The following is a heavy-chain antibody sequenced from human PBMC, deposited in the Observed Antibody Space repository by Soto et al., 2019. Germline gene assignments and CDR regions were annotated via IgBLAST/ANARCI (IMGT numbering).Heavy chain of an antibody. Sequence: VQLMQSGAEVKQPGSSVKVSCKASGGTFSSHSINWVRQAPGQGLEWMGGIITLFGTANYAQNLQGRVTITADQSTSTAYMELNSLRSDDTALYYWAREVGYGDFSAALLDWGQGTLVTVSS. CDR3: AREVGYGDFSAALLD. CDR1: GGTFSSHS. D-gene: IGHD4-17*01. J-gene: IGHJ4*02. V-gene: IGHV1-69*01. CDR2: IITLFGTA.